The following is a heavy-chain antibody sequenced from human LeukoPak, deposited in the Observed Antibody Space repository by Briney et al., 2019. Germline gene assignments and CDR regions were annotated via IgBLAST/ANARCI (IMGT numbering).Heavy chain of an antibody. CDR2: ISYDGSNK. J-gene: IGHJ4*02. V-gene: IGHV3-30*18. Sequence: GGSLRLSCAASGFTFSSYGMHWVRQAPGKGLEWVAVISYDGSNKYYADSVKGRFTISRDNSKNTLYLQMNSLRAEDTAVYHCAKVDLRAFDYWGQGTLVTVSS. CDR3: AKVDLRAFDY. CDR1: GFTFSSYG.